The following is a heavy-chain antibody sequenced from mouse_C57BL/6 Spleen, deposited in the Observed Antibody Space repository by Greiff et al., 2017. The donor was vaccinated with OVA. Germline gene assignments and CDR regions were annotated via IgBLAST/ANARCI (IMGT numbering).Heavy chain of an antibody. J-gene: IGHJ2*01. CDR1: GYSFTGYY. D-gene: IGHD2-4*01. V-gene: IGHV1-42*01. Sequence: VQLQQSGPELVKPGASVKISCKASGYSFTGYYMNWVKQSPEKSLEWIGEINPSTGGTTYNQKFKAKATLTVDKSSSTAYMQLKSLTSEDSAVYYCARDYYDYPYFDYWGQGTTLTVSS. CDR2: INPSTGGT. CDR3: ARDYYDYPYFDY.